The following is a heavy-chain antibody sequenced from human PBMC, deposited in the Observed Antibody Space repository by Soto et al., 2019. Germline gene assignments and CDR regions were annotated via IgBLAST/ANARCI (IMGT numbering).Heavy chain of an antibody. Sequence: GGSLRLSCAASGFTFSDYYMSWIRQAPGKGLEWVSSIDSRGSNIFYADSVKGRFTISRDNARNSLYLQMNSLGAEDTAVYYCTREVQPVIRREYDYWGQGAPVTVSS. V-gene: IGHV3-11*04. CDR2: IDSRGSNI. CDR3: TREVQPVIRREYDY. J-gene: IGHJ4*02. CDR1: GFTFSDYY.